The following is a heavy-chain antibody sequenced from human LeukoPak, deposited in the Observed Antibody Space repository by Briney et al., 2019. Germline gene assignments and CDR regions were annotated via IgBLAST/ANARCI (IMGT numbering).Heavy chain of an antibody. Sequence: DSVTASSTTSTYTFTGSYMHSVPPAPAQRLECMGWINPNSGGTNYAQKFQGRVTMTRDTSISTAYMELSRLRSDDTAVYYCARPHSSGWYYFDYWGQGTLVTVSS. CDR2: INPNSGGT. CDR3: ARPHSSGWYYFDY. V-gene: IGHV1-2*02. CDR1: TYTFTGSY. D-gene: IGHD6-19*01. J-gene: IGHJ4*02.